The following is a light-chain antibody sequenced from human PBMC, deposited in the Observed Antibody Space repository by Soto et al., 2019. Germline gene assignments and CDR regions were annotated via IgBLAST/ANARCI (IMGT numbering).Light chain of an antibody. CDR1: SSDVGGYNY. V-gene: IGLV2-8*01. J-gene: IGLJ1*01. Sequence: QSALTQPPSASGSPGQSVTISCTGTSSDVGGYNYVSWYQQHPGKAPKLMIYEVTERPSGVPDRFSGSKSGNTASLTVSGLHADDEADYYYTSYAGSNNFYVFGTGTKVTVL. CDR2: EVT. CDR3: TSYAGSNNFYV.